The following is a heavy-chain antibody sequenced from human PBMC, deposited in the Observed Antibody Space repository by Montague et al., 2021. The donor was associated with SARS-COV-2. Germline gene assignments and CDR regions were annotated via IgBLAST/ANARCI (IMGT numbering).Heavy chain of an antibody. CDR1: GFTFGSYG. D-gene: IGHD3-10*01. V-gene: IGHV3-33*01. Sequence: SLRLSCAASGFTFGSYGMHWVRQAPGKGLEWVAVIWYDGSNKYYADSVKGRFTISRDNAKNSLDPQMNSLRAEDTAVYYCARVGMAGSGSLYRHFDSWGQGTRVTVSS. CDR3: ARVGMAGSGSLYRHFDS. J-gene: IGHJ4*02. CDR2: IWYDGSNK.